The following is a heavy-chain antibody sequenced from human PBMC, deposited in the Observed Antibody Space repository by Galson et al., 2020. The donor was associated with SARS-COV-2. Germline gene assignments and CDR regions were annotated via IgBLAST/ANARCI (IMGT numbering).Heavy chain of an antibody. CDR1: GFTLSSYA. Sequence: GSLKISCEASGFTLSSYAINWVRQAPGKGLEWVSYISYGSTIFYADSVKGRFTVSRDNAKNSVFLQMNSLRDEDTAVYYCARGPLSPFEHWGQGTLVTVSS. V-gene: IGHV3-48*03. CDR3: ARGPLSPFEH. J-gene: IGHJ4*02. CDR2: ISYGSTI.